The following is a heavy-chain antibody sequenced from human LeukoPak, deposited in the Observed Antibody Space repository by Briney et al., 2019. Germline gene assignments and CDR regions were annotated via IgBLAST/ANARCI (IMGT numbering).Heavy chain of an antibody. Sequence: ASVKVSCKASGYTFTSYAMHWVRQAPGQRLEWMGWINAGNGNTKYSQKFQGRVTITRDTSASTVYMELSSLKSEDTAVYYCARAGQRYCSSTSCYNFDSWGQGTLVTVSS. J-gene: IGHJ4*02. CDR2: INAGNGNT. CDR1: GYTFTSYA. CDR3: ARAGQRYCSSTSCYNFDS. V-gene: IGHV1-3*01. D-gene: IGHD2-2*02.